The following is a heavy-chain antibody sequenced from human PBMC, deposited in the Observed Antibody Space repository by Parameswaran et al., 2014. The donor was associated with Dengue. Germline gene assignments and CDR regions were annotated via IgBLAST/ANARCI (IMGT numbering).Heavy chain of an antibody. CDR3: ARDASPYRGFDY. J-gene: IGHJ4*02. CDR1: GGSISSGSYY. CDR2: IYTSGST. Sequence: LRLSCTVSGGSISSGSYYWSWIRQPAGKGLEWIGRIYTSGSTNYNPSLKSRVTISVDTSKNQFSLKLSSVTAADTAVYYCARDASPYRGFDYWGQGTLVTVSS. D-gene: IGHD3-10*01. V-gene: IGHV4-61*02.